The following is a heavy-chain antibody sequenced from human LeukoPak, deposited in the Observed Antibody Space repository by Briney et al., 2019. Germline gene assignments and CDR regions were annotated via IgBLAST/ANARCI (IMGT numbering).Heavy chain of an antibody. CDR2: IIPILGIA. CDR3: ARVEPPPGTSPPLVGNWFDP. CDR1: GGTFSSYA. D-gene: IGHD2-8*02. Sequence: SVKVSCKASGGTFSSYAISWVRQAPGQGLEWMGRIIPILGIANYAQKFQGRVTITADKSTSTAYMELSSLRSEDTAVYYCARVEPPPGTSPPLVGNWFDPWGQGTLATVSS. J-gene: IGHJ5*02. V-gene: IGHV1-69*04.